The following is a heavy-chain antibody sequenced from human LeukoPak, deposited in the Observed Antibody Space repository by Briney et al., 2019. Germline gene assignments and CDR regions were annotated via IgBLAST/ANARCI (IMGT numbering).Heavy chain of an antibody. J-gene: IGHJ4*02. CDR3: ARWGDGKRFDY. Sequence: GGSLRLSCAASGFTFSSYSMNWVRQAPGKGLEWVAVIWYDGSNKYYADSVKGRFTISRDNSRNTVYLQMNSLRAEDTAAYYCARWGDGKRFDYWGQGTLVTVSS. D-gene: IGHD2-21*02. V-gene: IGHV3-33*08. CDR2: IWYDGSNK. CDR1: GFTFSSYS.